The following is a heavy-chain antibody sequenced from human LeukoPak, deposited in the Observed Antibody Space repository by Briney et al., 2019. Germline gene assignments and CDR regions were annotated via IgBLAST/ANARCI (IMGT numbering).Heavy chain of an antibody. CDR1: GFTFSPYW. D-gene: IGHD4-23*01. CDR2: IRSDGTT. CDR3: ARDRGYSSDY. Sequence: AGSLRLSCAASGFTFSPYWMHWVRQAPGKGLVWVSCIRSDGTTTYADSVKGRFTISRDNAKNTLYLQMNSLRAEDTAVYYCARDRGYSSDYWGQGTLVTVSS. V-gene: IGHV3-74*01. J-gene: IGHJ4*02.